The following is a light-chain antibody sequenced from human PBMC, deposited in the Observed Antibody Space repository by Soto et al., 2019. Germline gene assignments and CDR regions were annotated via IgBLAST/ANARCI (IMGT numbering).Light chain of an antibody. J-gene: IGKJ1*01. CDR1: QSLVYSDGNTY. CDR2: KVS. V-gene: IGKV2-30*01. Sequence: DVVMTQSPLSLPVTLGQPASISCRSSQSLVYSDGNTYLNWFQQRPGQSPRRLIYKVSKRDSGVPDRFSGSRSGTEFTLTISSLQSEDFAVYYCQQYNNWPWTFGQGTKVEIK. CDR3: QQYNNWPWT.